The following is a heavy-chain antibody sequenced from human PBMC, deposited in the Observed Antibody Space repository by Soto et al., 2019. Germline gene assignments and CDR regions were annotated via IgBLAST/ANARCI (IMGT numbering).Heavy chain of an antibody. CDR3: ASSFGYYDSGSRPNRPNYYYYGMDV. CDR2: ISGYNDNT. D-gene: IGHD3-10*01. CDR1: GGTFSSYT. V-gene: IGHV1-18*01. J-gene: IGHJ6*02. Sequence: ASVKVSCKASGGTFSSYTISWVRQAPGQGLEWMGWISGYNDNTNYAQKLQGRVTMTTDTSTSTAYMELRSLRSDDTAVYYCASSFGYYDSGSRPNRPNYYYYGMDVWGQGTTVTVSS.